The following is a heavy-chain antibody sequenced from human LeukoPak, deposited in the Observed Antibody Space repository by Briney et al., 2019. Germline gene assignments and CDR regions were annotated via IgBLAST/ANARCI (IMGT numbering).Heavy chain of an antibody. Sequence: KSGGSLRLSCAASGFTFSSYAMSWVRQPPGKGLEWIGEIYHSGSTNYNPSLKSRVTISVDTSKNQFSLKLSSVTAADTAVYYCARDWGPTVGYDAFDIWGQGTMVTVSS. CDR3: ARDWGPTVGYDAFDI. CDR2: IYHSGST. J-gene: IGHJ3*02. CDR1: GFTFSSYAM. V-gene: IGHV4-4*02. D-gene: IGHD4-23*01.